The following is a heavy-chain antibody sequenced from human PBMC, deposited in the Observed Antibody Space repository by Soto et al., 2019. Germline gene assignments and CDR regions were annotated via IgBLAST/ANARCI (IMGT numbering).Heavy chain of an antibody. J-gene: IGHJ4*02. D-gene: IGHD5-12*01. CDR3: ARGGVATIFGDS. V-gene: IGHV3-30*14. CDR1: GFTFSSYA. CDR2: ISYDGSNK. Sequence: QVQLVESGGGVVQPGRSLRLSCAASGFTFSSYAMHWVRQAPGKGLEWVAVISYDGSNKYYADSVKGRFIISRDNAKNSLYLQMNRLRDEDTAVYHCARGGVATIFGDSWGLGTLVIVSS.